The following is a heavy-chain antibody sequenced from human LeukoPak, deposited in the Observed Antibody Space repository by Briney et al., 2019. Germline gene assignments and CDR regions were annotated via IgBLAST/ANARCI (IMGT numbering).Heavy chain of an antibody. J-gene: IGHJ4*02. CDR1: GYTFTCYY. Sequence: GASVKVSFKASGYTFTCYYMHWVRPAPGQGVEWMGWINPNSGGTNYAQKFQGRVTMTRDTSISTAYMELSRLRSDDTAVYYCASGENFDWPPFDYWGQGTLVTVSS. CDR3: ASGENFDWPPFDY. V-gene: IGHV1-2*02. CDR2: INPNSGGT. D-gene: IGHD3-9*01.